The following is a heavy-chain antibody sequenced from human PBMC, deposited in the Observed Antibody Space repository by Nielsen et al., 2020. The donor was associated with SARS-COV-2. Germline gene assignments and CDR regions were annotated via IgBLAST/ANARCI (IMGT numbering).Heavy chain of an antibody. Sequence: SQTLSLTRAVYGGSFSGYYWSWIRQPPGKGLEWIGEINHSGSTNYNPSLKSRVTISVDTSKNQFSLKLSSVTAADTAVYYCASALYGVFDYWGQGTLVTVSS. J-gene: IGHJ4*02. CDR1: GGSFSGYY. CDR2: INHSGST. V-gene: IGHV4-34*01. CDR3: ASALYGVFDY. D-gene: IGHD4-17*01.